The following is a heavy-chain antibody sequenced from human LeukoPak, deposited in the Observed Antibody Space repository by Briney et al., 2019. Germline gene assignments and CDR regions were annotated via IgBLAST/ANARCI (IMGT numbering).Heavy chain of an antibody. CDR2: IYYSGGT. J-gene: IGHJ5*02. V-gene: IGHV4-59*01. CDR3: ARDNPANWFDP. D-gene: IGHD1-14*01. CDR1: GGSITTYY. Sequence: SETLSLTCTVSGGSITTYYWSWIRQSPGKGLEWIGYIYYSGGTNYNPSLKSRVTLSIDASKNQFSLRLSSVTAADTAIYYCARDNPANWFDPWGQGTLVTVPS.